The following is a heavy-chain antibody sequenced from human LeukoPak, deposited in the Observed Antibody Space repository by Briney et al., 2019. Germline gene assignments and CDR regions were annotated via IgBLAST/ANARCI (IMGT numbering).Heavy chain of an antibody. J-gene: IGHJ5*02. D-gene: IGHD5-18*01. CDR2: IKQDGSEE. CDR1: GFSFDADW. CDR3: ASGPGYSFET. V-gene: IGHV3-7*01. Sequence: GGSLRLSCAISGFSFDADWMTWVRQALGKGLEWVANIKQDGSEEAYLDSVKGRFTVSRDIANNALFLQMNSLRADDTGVYYCASGPGYSFETWGQGTLVTVSS.